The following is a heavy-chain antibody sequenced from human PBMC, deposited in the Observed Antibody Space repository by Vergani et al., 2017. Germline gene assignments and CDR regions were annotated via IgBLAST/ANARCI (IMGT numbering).Heavy chain of an antibody. V-gene: IGHV3-73*01. CDR2: IRSKANSYAT. Sequence: VQLVESGGGLVQPGGSLKLSCAASGFTFSGSAMHWVRQASGKGLEWVGRIRSKANSYATAYAASVKGRFTISRDDSKNTAYLQMNSLKTEDTAVYYCTRQPDPYCSSTSCYESDYWGQGTLVTVSS. CDR1: GFTFSGSA. CDR3: TRQPDPYCSSTSCYESDY. J-gene: IGHJ4*02. D-gene: IGHD2-2*01.